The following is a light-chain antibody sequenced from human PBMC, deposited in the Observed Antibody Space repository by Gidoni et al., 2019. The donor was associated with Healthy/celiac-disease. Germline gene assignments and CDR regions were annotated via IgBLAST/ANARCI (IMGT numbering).Light chain of an antibody. V-gene: IGLV6-57*02. CDR3: QSYDSSNRWV. CDR1: SGSIASNY. J-gene: IGLJ3*02. Sequence: NFMLTQPHSVSESPGKTVTISCTGSSGSIASNYVQWYQQRPGSAPTTVIYEDNQRPSGVPDRFSGSIDSSSNSASLTISRLKTEDEADYYCQSYDSSNRWVFGGGTKLTVL. CDR2: EDN.